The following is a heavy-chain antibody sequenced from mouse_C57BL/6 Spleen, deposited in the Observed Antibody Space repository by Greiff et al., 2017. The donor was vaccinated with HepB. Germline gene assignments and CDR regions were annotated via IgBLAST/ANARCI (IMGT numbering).Heavy chain of an antibody. V-gene: IGHV5-17*01. CDR3: ARPFYYGNYFDY. CDR1: GFTFSDYG. Sequence: EVKVEESGGGLVKPGGSLKLSCAASGFTFSDYGMHWVRQAPEKGLEWVAYISSGSSTIYYADTVKGRFTISRDNAKNTLFLQMTSLRSEDTAMYYCARPFYYGNYFDYWGQGTTLTVSS. D-gene: IGHD2-1*01. J-gene: IGHJ2*01. CDR2: ISSGSSTI.